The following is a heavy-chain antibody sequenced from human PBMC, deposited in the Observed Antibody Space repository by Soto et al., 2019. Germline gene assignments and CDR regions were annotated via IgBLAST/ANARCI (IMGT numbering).Heavy chain of an antibody. CDR1: GGSISRGGYY. Sequence: PSETLSLTCPVSGGSISRGGYYWCWIRQHPGKGLEWIGYIYYSGSTYYNPSLKSRVTISVDTSKSQFSLKLSSVTAADTAVYYCARDSQPGAFDIWGQGTMVTVSS. J-gene: IGHJ3*02. CDR2: IYYSGST. CDR3: ARDSQPGAFDI. D-gene: IGHD6-13*01. V-gene: IGHV4-31*03.